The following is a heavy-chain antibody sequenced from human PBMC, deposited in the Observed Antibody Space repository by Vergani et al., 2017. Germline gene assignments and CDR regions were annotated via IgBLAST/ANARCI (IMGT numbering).Heavy chain of an antibody. J-gene: IGHJ4*02. V-gene: IGHV4-59*01. D-gene: IGHD2-15*01. CDR3: ARGVRGYCSGGSCYPLDY. Sequence: QVQLQESGPGLVKPSETLSLTCTVSGGSISSYYWSWIRQPPGKGLEWIGYISYSGSTNYNPSLKSRVTISVDTSKNQFSLKLSSVTAADTAVYYCARGVRGYCSGGSCYPLDYWGQGTLVTVSS. CDR2: ISYSGST. CDR1: GGSISSYY.